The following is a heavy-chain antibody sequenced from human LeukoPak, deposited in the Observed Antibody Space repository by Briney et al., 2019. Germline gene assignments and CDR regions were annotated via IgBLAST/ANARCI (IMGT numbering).Heavy chain of an antibody. J-gene: IGHJ4*02. CDR1: GGSISSYY. D-gene: IGHD3-10*01. V-gene: IGHV4-59*08. CDR3: ARVLGPQRGYYYGSGSYFPLDY. CDR2: IFYSGST. Sequence: SETRSLTCTVSGGSISSYYWSWIRQPPGKGLEWIGYIFYSGSTNYNPSLKSRVTISVDTSKNQFSLKLSSVTAADTAVYYCARVLGPQRGYYYGSGSYFPLDYWGQGTLVTVSS.